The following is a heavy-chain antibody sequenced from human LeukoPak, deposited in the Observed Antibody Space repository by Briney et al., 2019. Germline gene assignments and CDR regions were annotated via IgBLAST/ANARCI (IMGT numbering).Heavy chain of an antibody. CDR2: IYYRGTT. D-gene: IGHD3-22*01. CDR3: AREWAVGDSSGSIDY. V-gene: IGHV4-61*01. Sequence: SETLSLTSTVPGGSVSSGSSYWSWIRQPPGKGLEWIGYIYYRGTTNYKTSCKSRVTISVETSKYQFFLKLSFVTAADTAVYYCAREWAVGDSSGSIDYWSQGTLVTVSS. J-gene: IGHJ4*02. CDR1: GGSVSSGSSY.